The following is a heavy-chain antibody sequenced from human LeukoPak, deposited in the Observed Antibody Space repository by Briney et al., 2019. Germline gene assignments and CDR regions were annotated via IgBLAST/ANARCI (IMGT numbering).Heavy chain of an antibody. Sequence: SETLSLTCTVSGGSISSYYWSWIRQPPGKGLEWIGYIYYSGSINYNPSLKSRVTISVDTSKNQFSLKLSSVTAADTAVYYCASGPGNYYDSSGYYDYWGQGTLVTVSS. J-gene: IGHJ4*02. D-gene: IGHD3-22*01. CDR2: IYYSGSI. CDR3: ASGPGNYYDSSGYYDY. V-gene: IGHV4-59*08. CDR1: GGSISSYY.